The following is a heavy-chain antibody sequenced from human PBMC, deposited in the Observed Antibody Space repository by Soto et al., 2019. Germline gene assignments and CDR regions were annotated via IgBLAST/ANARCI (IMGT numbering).Heavy chain of an antibody. D-gene: IGHD5-18*01. V-gene: IGHV1-46*01. CDR2: INPSGGST. CDR3: ARERADTALTYYYYGMDV. Sequence: ASVKVSCKASGYTFTSYYMHWVRQAPGQGLEWMGIINPSGGSTSYAQKFQGRATMTRDTSTSTVYMELSSLRSEDTAVYYCARERADTALTYYYYGMDVWGQGTTVTVSS. CDR1: GYTFTSYY. J-gene: IGHJ6*02.